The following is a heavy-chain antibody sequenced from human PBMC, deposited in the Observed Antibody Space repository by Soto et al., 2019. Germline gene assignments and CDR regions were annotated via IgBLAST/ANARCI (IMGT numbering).Heavy chain of an antibody. CDR2: IYTSGST. V-gene: IGHV4-4*07. J-gene: IGHJ5*02. CDR3: ARESSVYCSSTSCRYPYANWFDP. Sequence: SSETLSLTCTVSGGSISSYYWSWIRQPAGKGLEWIGRIYTSGSTNYNPSLKSRVTMSVDTSKNQFSLKLSSVTAADTAVYYCARESSVYCSSTSCRYPYANWFDPWGQGTLVTVSS. CDR1: GGSISSYY. D-gene: IGHD2-2*01.